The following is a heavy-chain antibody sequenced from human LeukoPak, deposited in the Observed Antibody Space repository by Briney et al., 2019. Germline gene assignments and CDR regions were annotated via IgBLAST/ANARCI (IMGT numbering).Heavy chain of an antibody. CDR3: ARGPGITIFGGQGDY. J-gene: IGHJ4*02. V-gene: IGHV1-18*01. CDR1: GYTFSSYG. CDR2: ISVYNANT. Sequence: ASVKVSCKASGYTFSSYGISWVRQAPGQGLEWMGWISVYNANTDQSKKLQGRVTMTTDTSTSTAYMELRSLRSDDTAVYYCARGPGITIFGGQGDYWGQGTLVTVSS. D-gene: IGHD3-3*01.